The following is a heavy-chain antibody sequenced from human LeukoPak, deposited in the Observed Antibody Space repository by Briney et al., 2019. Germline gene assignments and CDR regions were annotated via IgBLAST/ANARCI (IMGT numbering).Heavy chain of an antibody. CDR2: IKSKTDGGTT. J-gene: IGHJ4*02. CDR1: GFTCSNTW. CDR3: TIPASGYSYGVFDS. Sequence: GGSLRLSCAASGFTCSNTWMSWARQAPGKGLEWVGRIKSKTDGGTTDYAAPVKGRFAISRDDSKNTLYLQMNSLKTEDTAVYYCTIPASGYSYGVFDSWGQGILVTVSS. V-gene: IGHV3-15*01. D-gene: IGHD5-18*01.